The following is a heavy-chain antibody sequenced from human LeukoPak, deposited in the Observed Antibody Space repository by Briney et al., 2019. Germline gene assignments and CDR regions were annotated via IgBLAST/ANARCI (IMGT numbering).Heavy chain of an antibody. CDR3: STEDKYCTGANCGVF. CDR2: INPNSGGT. D-gene: IGHD2-8*02. V-gene: IGHV1-2*02. J-gene: IGHJ4*02. Sequence: GASVKVSCKASGYTFTGYYMHRVRQAPGQGLEWMGWINPNSGGTNYAQKFQGRVTMTRDTSISTFYMELSSLRPDDTAVYYCSTEDKYCTGANCGVFWGQGTLVTVSS. CDR1: GYTFTGYY.